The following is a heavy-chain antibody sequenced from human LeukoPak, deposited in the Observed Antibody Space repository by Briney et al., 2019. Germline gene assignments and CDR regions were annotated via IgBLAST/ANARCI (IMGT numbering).Heavy chain of an antibody. CDR2: FDPEDGET. CDR1: GYTLTELS. V-gene: IGHV1-24*01. Sequence: ASVKVSCKVSGYTLTELSMHWVRQAPGKGLEWLGGFDPEDGETIYAQKFQGRVTMTEDTSTDTAYMELSRLRSEDTAVYYCATAFYDSSGYWDNFDYWGQGTLVTVSA. D-gene: IGHD3-22*01. J-gene: IGHJ4*02. CDR3: ATAFYDSSGYWDNFDY.